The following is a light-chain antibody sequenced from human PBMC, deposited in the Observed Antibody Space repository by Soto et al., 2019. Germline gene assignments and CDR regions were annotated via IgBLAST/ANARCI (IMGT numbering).Light chain of an antibody. Sequence: EMVMTQSPATLSVSPGERATLSCRASQSVSSSYLAWYQQKPGQAPRLLIYGASTRATGIPARFSGSGSGKEFTLTISSLQSEDFAVYYCQQYNNWPQTFGQGTKLEIK. CDR3: QQYNNWPQT. V-gene: IGKV3-15*01. J-gene: IGKJ2*01. CDR1: QSVSSSY. CDR2: GAS.